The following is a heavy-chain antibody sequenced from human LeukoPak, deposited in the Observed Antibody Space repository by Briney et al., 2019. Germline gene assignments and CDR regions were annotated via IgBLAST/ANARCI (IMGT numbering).Heavy chain of an antibody. CDR3: ARQHCSSTSCYLDAFDI. Sequence: PGASLKISCKGSGSRFTSYWIGWVRQMPGKGLEWMGIIYPGDSDTRYSPSFQGQVTISAAKSISTAYLQWSSLKASDTAMYYCARQHCSSTSCYLDAFDIWGQGTMVTVSS. CDR1: GSRFTSYW. D-gene: IGHD2-2*01. CDR2: IYPGDSDT. V-gene: IGHV5-51*01. J-gene: IGHJ3*02.